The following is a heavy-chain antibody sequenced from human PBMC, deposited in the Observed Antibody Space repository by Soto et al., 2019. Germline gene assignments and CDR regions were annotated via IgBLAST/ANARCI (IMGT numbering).Heavy chain of an antibody. CDR2: ITSDTKTI. D-gene: IGHD6-19*01. V-gene: IGHV3-48*02. J-gene: IGHJ4*01. CDR1: GFKFSIYS. CDR3: ARSVEGHFDY. Sequence: EVQLVESGGALVQPGGSLRLSCAASGFKFSIYSMNWVRQAPGKGLEWSAYITSDTKTIKYADSVKGRFTISRDNAKNSVYLQMNSLSDEDTAVYYCARSVEGHFDYWGQEPWSLSPQ.